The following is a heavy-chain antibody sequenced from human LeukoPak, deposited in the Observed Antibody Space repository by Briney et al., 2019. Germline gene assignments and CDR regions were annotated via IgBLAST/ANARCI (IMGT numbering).Heavy chain of an antibody. Sequence: PSETLSLTCTVSGYSISSGYYWGWIRQPPGKGLEWIGSIYHSGSTYYNPSLKSRVTISVDTSKNQFSLKLSSVTAADTAVYYCARDAPRYCSGGSCRKPIDYWGQGTLVTVSS. CDR1: GYSISSGYY. V-gene: IGHV4-38-2*02. J-gene: IGHJ4*02. CDR2: IYHSGST. D-gene: IGHD2-15*01. CDR3: ARDAPRYCSGGSCRKPIDY.